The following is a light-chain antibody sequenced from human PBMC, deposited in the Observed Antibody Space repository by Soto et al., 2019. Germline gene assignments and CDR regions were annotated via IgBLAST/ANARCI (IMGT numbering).Light chain of an antibody. CDR3: QQSYLTWT. V-gene: IGKV1-39*01. CDR1: QTIGTF. Sequence: DIQVTQSPSSLSASVGDSVTITCRTSQTIGTFLNWYQQKPGKVTKLLISSASSLHAGVTSRFSASGSGTDFTLTITSLQPEDFAAYYCQQSYLTWTFGQGTKV. CDR2: SAS. J-gene: IGKJ1*01.